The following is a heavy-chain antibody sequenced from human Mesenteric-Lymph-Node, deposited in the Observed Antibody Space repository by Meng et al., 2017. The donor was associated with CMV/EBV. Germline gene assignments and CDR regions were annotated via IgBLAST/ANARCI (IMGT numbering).Heavy chain of an antibody. J-gene: IGHJ5*02. CDR2: INSDGSST. CDR1: GFTLSSYW. V-gene: IGHV3-74*01. CDR3: ARNQPYNNYLYDP. Sequence: GESLKISCAASGFTLSSYWMHWVRQGPGKGLVWVSRINSDGSSTSYADSVKGRFTISKDNAKNTLYLQMNSLRAEDTAVYYCARNQPYNNYLYDPWGQGTLVTVSS. D-gene: IGHD4-11*01.